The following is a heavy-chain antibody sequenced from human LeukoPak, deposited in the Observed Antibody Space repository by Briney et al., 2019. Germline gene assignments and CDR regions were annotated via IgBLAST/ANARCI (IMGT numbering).Heavy chain of an antibody. CDR1: GGSFSGYY. CDR2: INHSGST. V-gene: IGHV4-34*01. J-gene: IGHJ4*02. CDR3: ARDLPVTFSGGDY. Sequence: SETLSLTCAVYGGSFSGYYWSWIRQPPGKGLEWIGEINHSGSTNYNPSLKSRVTISVDTSKNQFSLKLSSVTAADTAVYYCARDLPVTFSGGDYWGQGTLVTVSS. D-gene: IGHD3-16*01.